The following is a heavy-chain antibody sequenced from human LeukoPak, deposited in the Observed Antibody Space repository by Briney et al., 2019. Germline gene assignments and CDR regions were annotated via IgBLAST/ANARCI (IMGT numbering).Heavy chain of an antibody. CDR1: GGSISSSSYY. V-gene: IGHV4-39*07. D-gene: IGHD3-22*01. Sequence: SETLSLTCTVSGGSISSSSYYWGWIRQLPGKGLEWIGSIYYSGSTYYNPSLKSRVTISVDTSKNQFSLKLSSVTAADTAVYYCARVKYYDSSGYYQYFDYWGQGTLVTVSS. CDR3: ARVKYYDSSGYYQYFDY. CDR2: IYYSGST. J-gene: IGHJ4*02.